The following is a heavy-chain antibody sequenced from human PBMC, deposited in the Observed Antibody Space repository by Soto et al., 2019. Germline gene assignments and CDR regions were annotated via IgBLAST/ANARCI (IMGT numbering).Heavy chain of an antibody. CDR1: GFTFSDYY. J-gene: IGHJ4*02. V-gene: IGHV3-11*01. Sequence: PGGSLRLSCAASGFTFSDYYMSWIRQAPGKGLEWVSYISSSGSTIYYADSVKGRFTISRDNAKNSLYLQMNSPRAEDTAVYYCARDFATVTTHNPDYWGQGTLVTVSS. CDR2: ISSSGSTI. CDR3: ARDFATVTTHNPDY. D-gene: IGHD4-4*01.